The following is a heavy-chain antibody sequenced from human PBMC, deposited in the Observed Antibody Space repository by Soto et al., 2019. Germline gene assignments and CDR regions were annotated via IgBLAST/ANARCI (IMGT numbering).Heavy chain of an antibody. CDR1: GYTFTSYY. D-gene: IGHD2-21*02. Sequence: GASVKVSCKASGYTFTSYYMHWVRQAPGQGLEWMGIINPSGGSTNYAQKFQGRVTMTRDTSTSTVYMELSSLSSEDTAVYYCASLGGLAYCRGDCIGYWGQGTLVTVSS. CDR2: INPSGGST. J-gene: IGHJ4*02. V-gene: IGHV1-46*01. CDR3: ASLGGLAYCRGDCIGY.